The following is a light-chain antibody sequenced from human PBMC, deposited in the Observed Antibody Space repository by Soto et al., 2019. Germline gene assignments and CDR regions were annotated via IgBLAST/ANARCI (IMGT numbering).Light chain of an antibody. CDR1: QDIAIY. CDR2: AAS. V-gene: IGKV1-9*01. J-gene: IGKJ5*01. Sequence: IQLTQSPSSLSASVGDRVTITCRASQDIAIYLAWYQQKPGEAPKLLIYAASTLYGGVPSRFSGSGSGTEFTLTISSLPPEDFETYYCQQLNSYLITFGQGTRLEIK. CDR3: QQLNSYLIT.